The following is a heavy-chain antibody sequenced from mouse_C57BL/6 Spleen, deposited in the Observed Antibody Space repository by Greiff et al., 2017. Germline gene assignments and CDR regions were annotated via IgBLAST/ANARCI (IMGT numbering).Heavy chain of an antibody. CDR2: IYPRSGNT. D-gene: IGHD2-5*01. J-gene: IGHJ1*03. CDR3: ARRSYSNYETDWDFDV. Sequence: QVQLQQSGAELARPGASVKLSCKASGYTFTSYGISWVKQRTGQGLEWIGEIYPRSGNTYYNEKFKGKATLTADKSSSTAYMELRSLTSEDAAVYFCARRSYSNYETDWDFDVWGTGTTVTVSS. CDR1: GYTFTSYG. V-gene: IGHV1-81*01.